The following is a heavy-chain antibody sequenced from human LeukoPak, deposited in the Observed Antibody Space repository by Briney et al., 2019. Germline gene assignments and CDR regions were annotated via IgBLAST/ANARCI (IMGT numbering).Heavy chain of an antibody. CDR2: ISSSSSYI. Sequence: PGGSLRLSCAASGFTFSRYNMNWVRQAPGKGLEWVSSISSSSSYIYYADSVKGRFTISRDNAKNSLYLQMNSLRAEDTAVYYCARDRGGHFEASFDYWGQGTLVTVSS. CDR1: GFTFSRYN. V-gene: IGHV3-21*01. CDR3: ARDRGGHFEASFDY. J-gene: IGHJ4*02. D-gene: IGHD2/OR15-2a*01.